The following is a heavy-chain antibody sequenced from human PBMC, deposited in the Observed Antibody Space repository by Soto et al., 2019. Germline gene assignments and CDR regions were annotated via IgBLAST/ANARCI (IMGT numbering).Heavy chain of an antibody. V-gene: IGHV1-8*01. D-gene: IGHD2-2*01. CDR2: MNPNSGNT. CDR1: GYTFTNYD. CDR3: ARGPMSCTSSSCPYFFDY. Sequence: QVQLVQSGAEVKKPGASVKVSCKASGYTFTNYDINWVRQASGQGLEWMGWMNPNSGNTGYAQKLQGRVTMTRNISMSTASMELSSLRSEDTAVYYCARGPMSCTSSSCPYFFDYWAQGTLVTVSS. J-gene: IGHJ4*02.